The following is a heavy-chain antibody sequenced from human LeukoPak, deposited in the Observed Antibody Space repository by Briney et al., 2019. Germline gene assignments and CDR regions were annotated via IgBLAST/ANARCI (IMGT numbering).Heavy chain of an antibody. CDR2: INHSGST. Sequence: SETLSLTCAVHGGSFSGYYWSWIRQPPGKGLEWIGEINHSGSTNYNPSLKSRVTISVDTSKNQFSLKLSSVTAADTAVYYCARESYYGSGSEGYFAYWGQGTLVTVSS. CDR1: GGSFSGYY. J-gene: IGHJ4*02. CDR3: ARESYYGSGSEGYFAY. D-gene: IGHD3-10*01. V-gene: IGHV4-34*01.